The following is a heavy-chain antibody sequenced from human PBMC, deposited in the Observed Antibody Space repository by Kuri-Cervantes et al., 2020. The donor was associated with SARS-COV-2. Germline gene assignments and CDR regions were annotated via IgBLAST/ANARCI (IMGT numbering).Heavy chain of an antibody. J-gene: IGHJ4*02. CDR2: IGPSGTTK. V-gene: IGHV3-11*04. Sequence: GESLKISCTASGFIFSDYYMTWIRQAPGKGLEWVSNIGPSGTTKYYADSVKGRFTISRDNAKNSLYLQMNSLRAEDTAVYYCATSYFAKRYCSSTSCYSPFDYWGQGTLVTVSS. CDR3: ATSYFAKRYCSSTSCYSPFDY. CDR1: GFIFSDYY. D-gene: IGHD2-2*02.